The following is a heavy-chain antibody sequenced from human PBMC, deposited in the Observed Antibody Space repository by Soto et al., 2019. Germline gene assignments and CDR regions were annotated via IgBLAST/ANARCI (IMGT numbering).Heavy chain of an antibody. J-gene: IGHJ4*02. CDR3: ARDCRRWDIVLTY. Sequence: GGSLRLSCAGSGFTLNTYAMHWVRQAPGKGLEWVAIISYDGSNKYYADSVKGRLTISRDNSKNTLSLQMSSLRADDTAVYYCARDCRRWDIVLTYWGQGTLVAVSS. CDR2: ISYDGSNK. D-gene: IGHD2-8*01. CDR1: GFTLNTYA. V-gene: IGHV3-30-3*01.